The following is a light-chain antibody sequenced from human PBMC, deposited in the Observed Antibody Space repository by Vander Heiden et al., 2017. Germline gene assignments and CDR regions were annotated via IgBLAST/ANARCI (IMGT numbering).Light chain of an antibody. Sequence: EIVLTQSPATLSLSPGERATLSCRASQSVSSYLAWYQQKPGQAPRLLIYDASNRATGIPARFSGSGSGTDFTLTISSLEPEDFAVYYCQQRSNWLEGYTFGKGPSWRSN. J-gene: IGKJ2*01. CDR1: QSVSSY. V-gene: IGKV3-11*01. CDR3: QQRSNWLEGYT. CDR2: DAS.